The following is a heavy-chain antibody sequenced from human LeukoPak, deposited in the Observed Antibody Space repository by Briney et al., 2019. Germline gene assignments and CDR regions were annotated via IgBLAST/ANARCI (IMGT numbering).Heavy chain of an antibody. CDR1: GFTFSTYS. J-gene: IGHJ4*02. CDR3: AKDARGYSYGLLDY. CDR2: ISSSSSYI. Sequence: GGSLRLSCAASGFTFSTYSMNWVRQAPGKGLEWVSSISSSSSYIYYADSVKGRFTISRDNAENSLYLQMNSLRAEDTAVYYCAKDARGYSYGLLDYWGQGTLVTVSS. V-gene: IGHV3-21*04. D-gene: IGHD5-18*01.